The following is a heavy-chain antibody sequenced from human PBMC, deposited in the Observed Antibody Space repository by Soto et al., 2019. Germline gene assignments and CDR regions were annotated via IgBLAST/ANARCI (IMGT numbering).Heavy chain of an antibody. J-gene: IGHJ4*02. Sequence: EVQLLESGGALVQPGGSLRLSCAASGFTFSTYAMNWVRQAPGKGLEWVSTITSTGGTTYYADSVKGRFTISRDNSKHTVHLQMNNLRAEDTALYYCAKDRGGSGWWFDYWGQGNLVSVSS. CDR2: ITSTGGTT. D-gene: IGHD6-19*01. CDR1: GFTFSTYA. CDR3: AKDRGGSGWWFDY. V-gene: IGHV3-23*01.